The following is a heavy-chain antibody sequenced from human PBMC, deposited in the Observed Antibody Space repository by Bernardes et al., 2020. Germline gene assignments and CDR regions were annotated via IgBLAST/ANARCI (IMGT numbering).Heavy chain of an antibody. CDR1: GFTFRSTS. V-gene: IGHV3-53*01. J-gene: IGHJ4*02. CDR2: IYTGGCT. D-gene: IGHD3-22*01. CDR3: SRASSGDYPNR. Sequence: GGSLRLSCAASGFTFRSTSMSWVRQAPGKGLEWVSFIYTGGCTYYADSVTSRFTISRDNSKNTLYLQMNSLRAEDTAVYYCSRASSGDYPNRWGQGNRVTVTS.